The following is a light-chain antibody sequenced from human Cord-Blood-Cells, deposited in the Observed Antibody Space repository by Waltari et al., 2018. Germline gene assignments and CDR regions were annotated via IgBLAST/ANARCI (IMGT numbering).Light chain of an antibody. Sequence: SYELTQPPSVSVSPGQTASITCSGDKLGDKYACWYQQKPGQSPVLVIYQDSKRASGIPERFSGSNSGNTATLTISGTQAMDEADYYCQAWDSSTYAVFGGGTQLTVL. CDR1: KLGDKY. V-gene: IGLV3-1*01. J-gene: IGLJ7*01. CDR2: QDS. CDR3: QAWDSSTYAV.